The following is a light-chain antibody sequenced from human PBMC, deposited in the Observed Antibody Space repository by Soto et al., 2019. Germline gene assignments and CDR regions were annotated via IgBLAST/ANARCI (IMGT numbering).Light chain of an antibody. CDR3: QQYNSYSWT. CDR2: KAS. Sequence: DIQITHSPATLSASVGDRVTITFRASQSISSWLAWYQQKPGKAPKLLIYKASSLESGVPSRFSGSGSGTAFTLTISSLQPDDFATYYCQQYNSYSWTFGQGTKVDIK. CDR1: QSISSW. V-gene: IGKV1-5*03. J-gene: IGKJ1*01.